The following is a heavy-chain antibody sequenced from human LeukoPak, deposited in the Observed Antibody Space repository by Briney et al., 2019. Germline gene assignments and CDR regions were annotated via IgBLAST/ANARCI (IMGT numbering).Heavy chain of an antibody. D-gene: IGHD2-21*01. V-gene: IGHV3-48*02. J-gene: IGHJ6*01. Sequence: GGSLRPSCVASGFTFSSYSMNWVRQAPGKGLEWVSYIISSSRTIHYADSVKGRFTISRDNAKNSLYLQMNSLRDEDTAVYYCARPNTRGEYGMDVWGQGTTVTVSS. CDR2: IISSSRTI. CDR1: GFTFSSYS. CDR3: ARPNTRGEYGMDV.